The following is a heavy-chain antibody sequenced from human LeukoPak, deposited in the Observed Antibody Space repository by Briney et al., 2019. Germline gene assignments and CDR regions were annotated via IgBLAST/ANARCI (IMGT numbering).Heavy chain of an antibody. CDR2: IYNNGNS. CDR1: GGSISSPSYY. V-gene: IGHV4-39*01. J-gene: IGHJ5*02. CDR3: ARHPFAMARGVVEWFDP. D-gene: IGHD3-10*01. Sequence: PSETLSLTCSVSGGSISSPSYYWGWIRQTPGKGLEWLASIYNNGNSFYNPSLKSRVTISVDMSNNQFSLKLTSVTAADTAVYYCARHPFAMARGVVEWFDPWGQGTLVAVSS.